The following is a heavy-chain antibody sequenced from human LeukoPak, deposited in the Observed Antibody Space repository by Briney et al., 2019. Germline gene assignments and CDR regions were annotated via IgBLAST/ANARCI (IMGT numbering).Heavy chain of an antibody. CDR1: GYTFTSYG. CDR3: ARVIVVVPAADAGYFDL. CDR2: ISAYNGNT. Sequence: AASVKVSCKASGYTFTSYGISWVRQAPGQGLEWMGWISAYNGNTNYAQKLQGRVTMTTDTSTSTAYMELRSLRSDDTAVYYCARVIVVVPAADAGYFDLWGRGTLVTVSS. D-gene: IGHD2-2*01. J-gene: IGHJ2*01. V-gene: IGHV1-18*01.